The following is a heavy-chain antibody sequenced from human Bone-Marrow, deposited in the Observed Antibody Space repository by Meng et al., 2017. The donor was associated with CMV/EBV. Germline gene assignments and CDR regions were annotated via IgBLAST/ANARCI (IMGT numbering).Heavy chain of an antibody. D-gene: IGHD2-2*01. J-gene: IGHJ6*02. V-gene: IGHV1-2*02. CDR2: INPNSGGT. CDR1: GYTFTGYY. CDR3: ARTRIEVEPDGRKIKYYNYGMDV. Sequence: ASVKVSCKASGYTFTGYYMHWVRQAPGQGLEWMGWINPNSGGTNYAQKFQGRVTMTRDTSISTAYMELSRLRSDDTAAYYCARTRIEVEPDGRKIKYYNYGMDVWGQGTTVTVSS.